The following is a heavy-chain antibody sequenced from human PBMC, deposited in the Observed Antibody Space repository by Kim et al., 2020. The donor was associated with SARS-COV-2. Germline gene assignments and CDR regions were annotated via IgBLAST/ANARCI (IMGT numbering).Heavy chain of an antibody. CDR2: ISGSGGST. CDR3: AKDRIMTRLAYWNLDF. D-gene: IGHD6-6*01. V-gene: IGHV3-23*01. J-gene: IGHJ2*01. CDR1: GFTFISYS. Sequence: GGSLRLSCEASGFTFISYSMTWVRQAPGKGPEWVATISGSGGSTYYADSVEGRFTISRDNSRNILFLHLTSLKVDDTALYYCAKDRIMTRLAYWNLDFWG.